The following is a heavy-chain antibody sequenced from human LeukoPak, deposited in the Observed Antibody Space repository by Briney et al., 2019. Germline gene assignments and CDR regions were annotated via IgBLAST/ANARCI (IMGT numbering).Heavy chain of an antibody. J-gene: IGHJ6*02. D-gene: IGHD3-3*01. V-gene: IGHV1-2*06. Sequence: GASVKVSCKASGYTFIGYYIHWVRQAPGQGLEWMGRINPNSGGTNYAQKFQGRVTMTRDTSINTAYMELSRLRSDDTAVYYCARGRSTIFGVVSNEYTNYYYYGMDVWGQGTTVTVSS. CDR1: GYTFIGYY. CDR3: ARGRSTIFGVVSNEYTNYYYYGMDV. CDR2: INPNSGGT.